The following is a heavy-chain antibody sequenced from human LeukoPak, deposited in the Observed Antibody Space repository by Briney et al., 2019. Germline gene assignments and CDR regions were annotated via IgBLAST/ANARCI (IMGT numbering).Heavy chain of an antibody. CDR3: AGGFGSGGICGFDY. V-gene: IGHV4-38-2*02. Sequence: SETLPLICTVSGYSITNAYYWGWIRQPPGKGLEWIGSLYFSGKTYYNPSLKSRVTISVDASNNHFSLKLSSLTAADTALYYCAGGFGSGGICGFDYWGQGTLVTVSS. D-gene: IGHD2-15*01. CDR1: GYSITNAYY. CDR2: LYFSGKT. J-gene: IGHJ4*02.